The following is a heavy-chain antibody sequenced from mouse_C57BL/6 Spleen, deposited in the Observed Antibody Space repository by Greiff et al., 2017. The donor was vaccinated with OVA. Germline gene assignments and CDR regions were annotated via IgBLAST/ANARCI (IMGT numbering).Heavy chain of an antibody. CDR2: ISGGGGNT. CDR1: GFTFSSYT. CDR3: ARQGYSNYEAWFAY. V-gene: IGHV5-9*01. J-gene: IGHJ3*01. D-gene: IGHD2-5*01. Sequence: EVMLVESGGGLVKPGGSLKLSCAASGFTFSSYTMSWVRQTPEKRLEWVATISGGGGNTYYPDSVKGRFTISRDNAKNTLYLQMSSLRSEDTALYYCARQGYSNYEAWFAYWGQGTLVTVSA.